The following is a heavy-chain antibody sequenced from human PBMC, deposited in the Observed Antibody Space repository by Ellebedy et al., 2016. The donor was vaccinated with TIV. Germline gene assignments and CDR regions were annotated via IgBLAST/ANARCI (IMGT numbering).Heavy chain of an antibody. CDR2: ISYDGSNK. Sequence: GESLKISXAASGFTFSSYAMSWVRQAPGKGLEWVAVISYDGSNKYYADSVKGRFTISRDNAKNSLYLQMNSLRDEDTAVYYCARKPYSSSWYGYYFDYWGQGTLVTVSS. CDR3: ARKPYSSSWYGYYFDY. J-gene: IGHJ4*02. CDR1: GFTFSSYA. V-gene: IGHV3-30*03. D-gene: IGHD6-13*01.